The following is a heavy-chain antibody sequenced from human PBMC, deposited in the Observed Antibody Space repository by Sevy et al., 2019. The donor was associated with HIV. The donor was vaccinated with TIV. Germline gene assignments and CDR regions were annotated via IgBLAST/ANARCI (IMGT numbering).Heavy chain of an antibody. Sequence: GGYLRLSCAASGFTFSSYGMHWVRQAPGKGLEWVAVIWNDRSNKEYADSVKGRFTISRHNTKNTLYLQMNSLRAEDTAVYYCASLPNNYYDSGGYSGNDAFDIWGQGTMVTVSS. CDR3: ASLPNNYYDSGGYSGNDAFDI. D-gene: IGHD3-22*01. CDR1: GFTFSSYG. J-gene: IGHJ3*02. V-gene: IGHV3-33*01. CDR2: IWNDRSNK.